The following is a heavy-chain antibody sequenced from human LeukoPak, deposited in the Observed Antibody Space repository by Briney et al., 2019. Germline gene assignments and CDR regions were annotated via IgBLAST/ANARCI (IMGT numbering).Heavy chain of an antibody. J-gene: IGHJ3*02. D-gene: IGHD2-21*02. CDR3: AGAYCGGDCYSGRAFDI. CDR1: GGSISSSYW. V-gene: IGHV4-4*02. Sequence: SETLSLTCAVSGGSISSSYWWSWVRQPPGKGLEWIGEVYHSVSTNYYPSLKSRVTISIEKSKNQFSLKLSSVTAADTAVYYCAGAYCGGDCYSGRAFDIWGQGTMVTVSS. CDR2: VYHSVST.